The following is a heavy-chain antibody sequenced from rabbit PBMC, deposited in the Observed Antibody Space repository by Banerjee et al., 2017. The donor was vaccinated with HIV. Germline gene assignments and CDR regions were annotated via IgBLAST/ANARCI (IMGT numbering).Heavy chain of an antibody. Sequence: QEQLEESGGDLVKPEGSLTLTCTASGFSFSSYWIYWVRQAPGKGLEWIGYITYGGSAFYASWAKGRFTVSKTSSTTVTLQMTGLTAADTATYFCVRFASSSGYLAYYFNLWGPGTLVTVS. J-gene: IGHJ4*01. CDR1: GFSFSSYW. CDR2: ITYGGSA. V-gene: IGHV1S45*01. CDR3: VRFASSSGYLAYYFNL. D-gene: IGHD1-1*01.